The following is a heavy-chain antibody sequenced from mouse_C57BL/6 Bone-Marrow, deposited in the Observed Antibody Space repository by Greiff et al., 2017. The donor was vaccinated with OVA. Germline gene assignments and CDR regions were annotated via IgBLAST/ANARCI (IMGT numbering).Heavy chain of an antibody. CDR3: AREVYGSSYFDY. V-gene: IGHV1-81*01. CDR1: GYTFTSYG. CDR2: IYPRSGNT. Sequence: QVQLKQSGAELARPGASVKLSCKASGYTFTSYGISWVKQRTGQGLEWIGEIYPRSGNTYYNEKFKGKATLTADKSSSTAYMELRSLTSEDSAVYFCAREVYGSSYFDYWGQGTTLTVSP. J-gene: IGHJ2*01. D-gene: IGHD1-1*01.